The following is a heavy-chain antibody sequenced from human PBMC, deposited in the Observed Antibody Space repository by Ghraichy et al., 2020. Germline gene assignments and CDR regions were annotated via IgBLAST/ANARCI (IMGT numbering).Heavy chain of an antibody. V-gene: IGHV1-18*01. CDR2: INANNGNT. J-gene: IGHJ4*02. CDR1: GYSFSNYY. D-gene: IGHD4-11*01. Sequence: ASVKVSFKAYGYSFSNYYIGWVRQAPGQGLEWMGWINANNGNTNYAQQLQGRVTMTTDTSMSTAYMELRSLRSDDAALYFCARASYGNLFDFWGQGTLVTVSS. CDR3: ARASYGNLFDF.